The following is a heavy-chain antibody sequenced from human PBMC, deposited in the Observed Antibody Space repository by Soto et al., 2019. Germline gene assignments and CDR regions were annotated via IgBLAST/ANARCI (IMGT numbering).Heavy chain of an antibody. Sequence: SETLSLTCAVSGGSISSGGYSWSWIRQPPGKGLEWIGYIYHSGSTYYNPSLKSRVTISVDRSKNQFSLKLSSVTAADTAVYYCARGSSGYSYGYDYWGQGTLVTVSS. D-gene: IGHD5-18*01. CDR1: GGSISSGGYS. V-gene: IGHV4-30-2*01. CDR3: ARGSSGYSYGYDY. CDR2: IYHSGST. J-gene: IGHJ4*02.